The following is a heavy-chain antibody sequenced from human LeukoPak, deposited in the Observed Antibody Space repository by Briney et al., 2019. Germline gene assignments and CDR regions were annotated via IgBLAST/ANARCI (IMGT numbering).Heavy chain of an antibody. J-gene: IGHJ5*02. Sequence: GGSLRLSCAASGFTFSSYAMSWVRQAPGKELEWVSAISGSGGSTYYADSVKGRFTISRDNSKNTLYLQMNSLRAGDTAVYYCAKVSQLNWFDPWGQGTLVTVSS. CDR1: GFTFSSYA. D-gene: IGHD2-2*01. V-gene: IGHV3-23*01. CDR2: ISGSGGST. CDR3: AKVSQLNWFDP.